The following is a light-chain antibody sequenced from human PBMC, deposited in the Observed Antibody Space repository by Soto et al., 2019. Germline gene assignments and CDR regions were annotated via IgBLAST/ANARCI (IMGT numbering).Light chain of an antibody. CDR3: QKCKIAPFT. V-gene: IGKV1-27*01. J-gene: IGKJ4*01. CDR2: AAS. Sequence: DIQMTQSPSSLSAFVGDTVTITCRASQDISNFLAWYQQKPGKVPKLLIYAASTLPSGVPSRFSGSGSGTDFTLTISSLQPEDVATYYCQKCKIAPFTFGGGTKVDIK. CDR1: QDISNF.